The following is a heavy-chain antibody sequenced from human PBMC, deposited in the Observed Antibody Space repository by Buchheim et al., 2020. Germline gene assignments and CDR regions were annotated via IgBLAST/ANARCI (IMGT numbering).Heavy chain of an antibody. CDR3: AEDNVLYGSGSHGMDV. CDR2: ISYDGSNK. Sequence: QVQLVESGGGVVQPGRSLRLSCAASGFTFSSYGMHWVRQAPGKGLEWVAVISYDGSNKYYADSVKGRFTISRDNSKNKLYLQMNSLRAEDTAVYYCAEDNVLYGSGSHGMDVWGQGTT. D-gene: IGHD3-10*01. CDR1: GFTFSSYG. J-gene: IGHJ6*02. V-gene: IGHV3-30*18.